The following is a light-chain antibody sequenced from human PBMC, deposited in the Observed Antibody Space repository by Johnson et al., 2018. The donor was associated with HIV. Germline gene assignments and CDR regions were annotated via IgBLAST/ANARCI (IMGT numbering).Light chain of an antibody. CDR2: DNN. V-gene: IGLV1-51*01. J-gene: IGLJ1*01. CDR3: GTWDSRLNVYL. CDR1: SSNIGNNY. Sequence: QSVLMQPPSVSAAPGQKVTISCSGSSSNIGNNYVSWYQQLPGTAPKLLIYDNNKRPSGIPDRFSGSKSGTSATLGISGLQTGDEADYYCGTWDSRLNVYLFGTGTKVTVL.